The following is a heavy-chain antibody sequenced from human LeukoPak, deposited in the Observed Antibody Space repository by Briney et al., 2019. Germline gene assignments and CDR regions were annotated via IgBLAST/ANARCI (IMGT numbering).Heavy chain of an antibody. J-gene: IGHJ4*02. V-gene: IGHV4-38-2*02. D-gene: IGHD5-18*01. CDR1: GYSISSGYY. CDR2: IYHSGST. CDR3: ASVDTAMAGAYYFDY. Sequence: SLETLSLTCTVSGYSISSGYYWGWIRQPPGKGLEWIGSIYHSGSTYYNPSLKSRVTISVDTSKNQFSLKLSSVTAADTAVYYCASVDTAMAGAYYFDYWGQGTLVTVSS.